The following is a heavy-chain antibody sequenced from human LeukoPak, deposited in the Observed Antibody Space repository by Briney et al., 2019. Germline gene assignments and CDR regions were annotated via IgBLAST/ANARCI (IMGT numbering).Heavy chain of an antibody. CDR3: AKGYYGGPVPYYYYMDV. J-gene: IGHJ6*03. V-gene: IGHV3-48*01. CDR1: GFTFEDSA. Sequence: PGGSLRLSCIASGFTFEDSAMSWVRQAPGKGLEWVSYISSSSSTIYYADSVKGRFTISRDNAKNSLYLQMNSLRAEDTAVYYCAKGYYGGPVPYYYYMDVWGKGTTVTVTS. D-gene: IGHD3-3*01. CDR2: ISSSSSTI.